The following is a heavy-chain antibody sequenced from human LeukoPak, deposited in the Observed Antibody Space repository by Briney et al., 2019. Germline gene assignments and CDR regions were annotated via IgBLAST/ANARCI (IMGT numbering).Heavy chain of an antibody. CDR2: IIPIFGTA. CDR1: GGTFSSYA. CDR3: ARADRPDYGDYHNPSNRDASDI. Sequence: SVKVSCKASGGTFSSYAISWVRQAPGQGLEWMGGIIPIFGTANYAQKFQGRVTITADESTSTAYMELSSLRSEDTAVYYCARADRPDYGDYHNPSNRDASDIWGQGTMVTVSS. J-gene: IGHJ3*02. D-gene: IGHD4-17*01. V-gene: IGHV1-69*13.